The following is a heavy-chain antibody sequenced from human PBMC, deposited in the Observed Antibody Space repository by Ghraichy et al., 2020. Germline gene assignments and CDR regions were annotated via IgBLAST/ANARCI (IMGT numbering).Heavy chain of an antibody. Sequence: SVKVSCKAPGGTFSNYGVTWVRLAPGQGLEWLGRIIPVVNRANYAPNFEGRVSITAAMSTDTAYLELTGLTSEDTAMYFCAAWRAGGTGYHYYGLDVWGHGTAVTVSS. CDR3: AAWRAGGTGYHYYGLDV. CDR1: GGTFSNYG. V-gene: IGHV1-69*04. CDR2: IIPVVNRA. D-gene: IGHD3/OR15-3a*01. J-gene: IGHJ6*02.